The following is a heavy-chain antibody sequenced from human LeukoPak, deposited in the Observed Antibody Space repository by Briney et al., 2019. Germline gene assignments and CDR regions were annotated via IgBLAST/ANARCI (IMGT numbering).Heavy chain of an antibody. CDR2: INHSGST. Sequence: SETLSLTCAVYGESFSGHYWTWLRQPPGKGLEWIAEINHSGSTNYNPSLKSRVTISADMSKNQFSLKMKSVTAADPAVYYCARAPETVAIDYWGQGTLVTVSS. V-gene: IGHV4-34*01. CDR1: GESFSGHY. J-gene: IGHJ4*02. CDR3: ARAPETVAIDY. D-gene: IGHD5-12*01.